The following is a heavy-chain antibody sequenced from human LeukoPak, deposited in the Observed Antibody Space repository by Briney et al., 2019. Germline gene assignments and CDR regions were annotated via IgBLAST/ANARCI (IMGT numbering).Heavy chain of an antibody. V-gene: IGHV4-4*07. Sequence: SETLSLTCTASGGSITDSFWTWIRQPAGKGLEWIGRIYSSGITNCSPSLKSRATMSVDTSKNQFSLKLSSVTAADTAVYCCARHYNYYYGMDVWGQGTTVTVSS. CDR1: GGSITDSF. CDR2: IYSSGIT. D-gene: IGHD3-10*01. J-gene: IGHJ6*02. CDR3: ARHYNYYYGMDV.